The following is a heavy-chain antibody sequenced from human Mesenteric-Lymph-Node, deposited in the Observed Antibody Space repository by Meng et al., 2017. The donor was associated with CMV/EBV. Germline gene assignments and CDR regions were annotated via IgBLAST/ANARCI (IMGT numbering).Heavy chain of an antibody. CDR2: RYSSGTA. CDR3: ARVNARIPGALRD. CDR1: GDSFNTRDFY. Sequence: SGDSFNTRDFYWTWVRQSPGKTLEWIGYRYSSGTANYNPSLDSRLTISVDTSKNIFYLTLTSVTAVDTATYYCARVNARIPGALRDWGQGLLVTVSS. J-gene: IGHJ1*01. V-gene: IGHV4-61*08. D-gene: IGHD4/OR15-4a*01.